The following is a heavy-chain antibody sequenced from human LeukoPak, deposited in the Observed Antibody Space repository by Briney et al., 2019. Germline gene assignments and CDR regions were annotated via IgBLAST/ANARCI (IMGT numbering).Heavy chain of an antibody. J-gene: IGHJ4*02. CDR2: IRYDGSNK. D-gene: IGHD5-12*01. V-gene: IGHV3-30*02. CDR1: GFTFSSYG. Sequence: GGSLRLSCAASGFTFSSYGMHWVRQAPDKGLEWVAFIRYDGSNKDFADSVKGRFTISRDNSKNTLYLQMNSLRTDDTAVYYCAKANHSGYARGPNGDYWGQGTLVIVSS. CDR3: AKANHSGYARGPNGDY.